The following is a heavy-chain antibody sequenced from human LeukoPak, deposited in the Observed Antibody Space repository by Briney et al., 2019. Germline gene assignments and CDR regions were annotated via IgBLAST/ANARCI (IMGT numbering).Heavy chain of an antibody. J-gene: IGHJ4*02. V-gene: IGHV1-3*01. D-gene: IGHD1-1*01. CDR3: ARNEDY. CDR1: GYTFTSYG. CDR2: IDDGDGNT. Sequence: GASVKVSCKASGYTFTSYGISWVRQAPGQGLEWMGWIDDGDGNTKYSEKFQGRVSITRDTSASTVYMELNSLRSEDTAVYYCARNEDYWGQGTLVTVSS.